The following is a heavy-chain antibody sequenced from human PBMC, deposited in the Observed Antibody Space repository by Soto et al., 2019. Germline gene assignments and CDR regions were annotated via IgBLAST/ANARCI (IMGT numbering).Heavy chain of an antibody. V-gene: IGHV3-21*01. CDR3: ARDLALAGNY. CDR2: ISSTSTYT. CDR1: GFTFRSYA. D-gene: IGHD6-19*01. Sequence: GGSLRLSCAASGFTFRSYAMNWVRQTQEKGLEWVSSISSTSTYTHYADSVKGRFTISRDNANNSLFLQMNSLRAEDTAIYYCARDLALAGNYWGQGALVTVSS. J-gene: IGHJ4*02.